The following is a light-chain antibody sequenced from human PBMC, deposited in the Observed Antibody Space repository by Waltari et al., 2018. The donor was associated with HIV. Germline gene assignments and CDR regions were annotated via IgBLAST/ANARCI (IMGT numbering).Light chain of an antibody. Sequence: QSALTQPASVSGSPGQSITISCTGTSSDVGSYTVFPWYQQHPVKAPKRMISEVTKRPSGVSNRFSGSKSGNTASLTISGLQAEDEADYYCCSYAGRITHVFGTGTKVTVL. CDR3: CSYAGRITHV. CDR1: SSDVGSYTV. CDR2: EVT. J-gene: IGLJ1*01. V-gene: IGLV2-23*02.